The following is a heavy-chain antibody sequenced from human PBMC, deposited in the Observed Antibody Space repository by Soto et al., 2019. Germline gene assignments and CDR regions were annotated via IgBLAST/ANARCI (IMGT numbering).Heavy chain of an antibody. V-gene: IGHV3-30*18. CDR1: GFTFSNYG. CDR2: ISYHGRDK. Sequence: QVQLVESGGGVVQPGRSLRLSCAASGFTFSNYGMHWVRQAPGKGLEWVAVISYHGRDKYYADSVKGRFTISRDNSKNTLYLEMNSLRAEDTAVYYCAKDHLMTTVTTVGYWGQGTLVIVSA. D-gene: IGHD4-17*01. J-gene: IGHJ4*02. CDR3: AKDHLMTTVTTVGY.